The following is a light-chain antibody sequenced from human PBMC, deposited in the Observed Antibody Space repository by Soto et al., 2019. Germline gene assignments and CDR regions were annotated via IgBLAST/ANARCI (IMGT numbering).Light chain of an antibody. J-gene: IGKJ4*01. CDR1: QSVSID. Sequence: IVVTRCAYTLCVSPGERATLSCRASQSVSIDLAWYQQTPGQAPRLLIYAASTRPNGVPTTFSGSASGTEFTLTISSLQPEDVAAYYCQHSYTNPNTFGRGTKVDIK. CDR3: QHSYTNPNT. CDR2: AAS. V-gene: IGKV3-15*01.